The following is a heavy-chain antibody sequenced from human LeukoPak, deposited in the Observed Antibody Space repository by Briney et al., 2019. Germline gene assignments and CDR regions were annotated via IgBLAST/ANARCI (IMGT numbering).Heavy chain of an antibody. J-gene: IGHJ6*02. Sequence: SETLSLTCAVYGGSFSGYYWSWIRQHPGKGLEWIGYISYSGSTYYIPSLKSRITISIDTSKNQFSLKLSSVTAADTAVYYCARDYCTGGSCPTHYYYGLDVWGQGTTVTVSS. CDR2: ISYSGST. CDR1: GGSFSGYY. D-gene: IGHD2-15*01. V-gene: IGHV4-31*11. CDR3: ARDYCTGGSCPTHYYYGLDV.